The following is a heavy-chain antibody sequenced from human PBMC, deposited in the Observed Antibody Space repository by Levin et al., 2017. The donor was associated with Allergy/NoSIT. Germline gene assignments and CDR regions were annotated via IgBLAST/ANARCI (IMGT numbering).Heavy chain of an antibody. Sequence: GESLKISCAASGFAFSDYYMNWIRQAPGKGLEWVSSISTSGTYTNYADSVKGRFTISRNNAQKSLFLHMSSLTAEDTAVYYCARESNGAHYGDIWGQGILVTVSS. CDR2: ISTSGTYT. CDR1: GFAFSDYY. D-gene: IGHD4/OR15-4a*01. J-gene: IGHJ4*02. V-gene: IGHV3-11*05. CDR3: ARESNGAHYGDI.